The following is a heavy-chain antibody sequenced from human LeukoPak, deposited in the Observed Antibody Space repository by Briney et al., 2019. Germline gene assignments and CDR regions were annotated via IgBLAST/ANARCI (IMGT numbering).Heavy chain of an antibody. D-gene: IGHD6-13*01. V-gene: IGHV3-7*01. J-gene: IGHJ6*03. CDR1: GFTFSAYA. Sequence: PGRSLRLSCAASGFTFSAYAMHWVRQAPGKGLEWVANIGQDGTETVYVGSVKGRFTISRDNAKNSLYLQMNSLRAEDTAVYYCAGGSSSWYGVGSKSPAYYYMDVWGKGTTVTVSS. CDR2: IGQDGTET. CDR3: AGGSSSWYGVGSKSPAYYYMDV.